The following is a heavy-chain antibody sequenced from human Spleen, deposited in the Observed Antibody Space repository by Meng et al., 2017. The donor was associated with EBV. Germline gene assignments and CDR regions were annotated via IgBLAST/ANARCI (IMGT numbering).Heavy chain of an antibody. CDR2: IHHSGST. CDR3: ARANLKDLLRTYFDF. J-gene: IGHJ4*02. V-gene: IGHV4-4*02. D-gene: IGHD1-26*01. Sequence: VHLKEACRGLVKPSGTLSLTCVVSGGSISTDSWWSWVRQPPGKGLEWIGEIHHSGSTNYNPSLKSRVSMSLDKSKSQFSLRLSSMTAADTAVYYCARANLKDLLRTYFDFWGQGTLVTVSS. CDR1: GGSISTDSW.